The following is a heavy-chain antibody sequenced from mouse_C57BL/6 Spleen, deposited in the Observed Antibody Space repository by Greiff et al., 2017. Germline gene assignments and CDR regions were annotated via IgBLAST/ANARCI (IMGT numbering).Heavy chain of an antibody. CDR1: GFTFSDYG. CDR3: ARPYAMDY. V-gene: IGHV5-17*01. CDR2: ISSGGSSI. J-gene: IGHJ4*01. Sequence: EVHLVESGGGLVKPGGSLKLSCAASGFTFSDYGMHWVRQAPEKGLEWVAYISSGGSSIYYADTVKGRFTISRDNAKNTLFLQMTSLRSEDTAMYYCARPYAMDYWGQGTSVTVSS.